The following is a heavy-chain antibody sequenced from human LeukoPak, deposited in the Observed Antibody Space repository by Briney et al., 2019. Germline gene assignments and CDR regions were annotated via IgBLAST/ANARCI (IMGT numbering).Heavy chain of an antibody. CDR3: KSGGAAPGSFDY. J-gene: IGHJ4*02. Sequence: GGSLRLSCAASGFSFSSYWMSWMRQAPGKGLEWVANIKFDGNEEYYVDSVKGRFTISRDNAKNSLYLQLNSLRVEDTAVYYCKSGGAAPGSFDYWGQGTLVTVSP. D-gene: IGHD1-1*01. CDR1: GFSFSSYW. V-gene: IGHV3-7*01. CDR2: IKFDGNEE.